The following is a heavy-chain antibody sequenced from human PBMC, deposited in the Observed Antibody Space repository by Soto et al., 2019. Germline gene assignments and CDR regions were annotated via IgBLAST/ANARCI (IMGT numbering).Heavy chain of an antibody. V-gene: IGHV4-31*03. CDR2: ISYIGST. J-gene: IGHJ4*01. CDR1: GGSISSGGYY. CDR3: ARGVLH. Sequence: QVQLQESGPGLVQPSQTLSLTCTVSGGSISSGGYYWSCIRQHPGTGLEWIGHISYIGSTYYNTSLNSRVTIAVDTSRNQFSLIVNSLTAADTAVYYCARGVLHWGQGTLVTVSS.